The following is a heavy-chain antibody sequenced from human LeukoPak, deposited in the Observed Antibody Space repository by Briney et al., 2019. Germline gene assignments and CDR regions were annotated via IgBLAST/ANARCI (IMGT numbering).Heavy chain of an antibody. CDR1: GFTFSSYS. CDR3: ARDQTGSSSWYADY. V-gene: IGHV3-21*01. J-gene: IGHJ4*02. CDR2: ISSSSSYI. D-gene: IGHD6-13*01. Sequence: GGSLRLSCAASGFTFSSYSVSWVRQAPGKGLEWVSSISSSSSYIYYADSVKGRFTISRDNAKNSLYLQMNSLRAEDTAVYYCARDQTGSSSWYADYWGQGTLVTVSS.